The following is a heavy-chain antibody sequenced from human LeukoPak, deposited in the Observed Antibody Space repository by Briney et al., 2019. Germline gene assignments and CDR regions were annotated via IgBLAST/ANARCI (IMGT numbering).Heavy chain of an antibody. D-gene: IGHD2-21*02. CDR2: ISYDGSNK. V-gene: IGHV3-30*03. Sequence: GGSLRLSCAASGFTFSSYGMHWVRQAPGKGLEWVAVISYDGSNKYYADSVKGRFTISRDNSKNTLYLQMNSLRAEDTAVYYCARARWVAYCGGDCYSPCMDVWDQGTTVTVSS. CDR1: GFTFSSYG. J-gene: IGHJ6*02. CDR3: ARARWVAYCGGDCYSPCMDV.